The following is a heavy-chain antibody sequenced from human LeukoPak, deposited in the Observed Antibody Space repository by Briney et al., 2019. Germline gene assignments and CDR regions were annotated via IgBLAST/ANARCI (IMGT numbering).Heavy chain of an antibody. D-gene: IGHD1-26*01. V-gene: IGHV3-23*01. CDR2: IGGST. CDR1: GFTFSNYA. J-gene: IGHJ4*02. CDR3: AKITGAKSYDY. Sequence: GGSLRLSCAASGFTFSNYAMTWVRQAPGKGLEWVSAIGGSTYYADSVKGRFTISRDNSKNTLYLQMNSLRAEDTTVYYCAKITGAKSYDYWGQGTLVTVSS.